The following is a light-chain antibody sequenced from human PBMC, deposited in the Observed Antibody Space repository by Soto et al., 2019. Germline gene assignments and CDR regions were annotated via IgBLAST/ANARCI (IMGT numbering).Light chain of an antibody. V-gene: IGKV2-30*01. CDR1: QSLVYSDGNTY. CDR2: KVS. J-gene: IGKJ2*03. CDR3: MQGTHWHPYS. Sequence: VVLSQSPLSLPVTLGQPASISCNSSQSLVYSDGNTYLNWFQQRPGQSPRRLIYKVSDRDSGVPDRFSGSGSATDFTLKISGVQAEDVWIYYCMQGTHWHPYSFGQGTKLEIK.